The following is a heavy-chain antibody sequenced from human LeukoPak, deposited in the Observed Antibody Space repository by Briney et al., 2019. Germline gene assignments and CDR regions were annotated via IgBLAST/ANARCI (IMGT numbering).Heavy chain of an antibody. V-gene: IGHV4/OR15-8*01. J-gene: IGHJ4*02. D-gene: IGHD3-16*02. CDR1: GGSIDSINW. CDR3: ARSHDHLWGNYPDY. CDR2: IHHDGRI. Sequence: SETLSLTCDVSGGSIDSINWWNWVRQPPGKGLEWIGEIHHDGRINYNPSLKSRVTLSVDKSKNQFSLRLNSVTAADTAMYYCARSHDHLWGNYPDYWGQGTLVTVSS.